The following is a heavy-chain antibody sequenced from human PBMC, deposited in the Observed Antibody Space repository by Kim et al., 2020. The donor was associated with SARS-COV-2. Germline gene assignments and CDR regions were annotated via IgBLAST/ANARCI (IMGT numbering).Heavy chain of an antibody. CDR2: GRT. J-gene: IGHJ4*02. V-gene: IGHV4-61*07. CDR3: ARQGYYFDY. Sequence: GRTNSNPSLMSRVTIAVDTSKNQFSLKLSSVTAADTAVYYCARQGYYFDYWGQGTLVTVSS.